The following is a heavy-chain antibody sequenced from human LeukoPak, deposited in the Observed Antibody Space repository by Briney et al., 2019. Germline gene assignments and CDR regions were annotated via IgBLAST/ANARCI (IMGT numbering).Heavy chain of an antibody. V-gene: IGHV3-9*01. J-gene: IGHJ2*01. CDR2: ISWNSGSR. D-gene: IGHD2-15*01. CDR1: GFTFDDYA. Sequence: GGSLRLSCAASGFTFDDYAMRWVRQAPGKGLEWVSGISWNSGSRGYADSVKGRFTISRDNAKNSLYLQMNSLRAEDTALYYCAKDLLKGGFWYFDLWGRGTLVTVSS. CDR3: AKDLLKGGFWYFDL.